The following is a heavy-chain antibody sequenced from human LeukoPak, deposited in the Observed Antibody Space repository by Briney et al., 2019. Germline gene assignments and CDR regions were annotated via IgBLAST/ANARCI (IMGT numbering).Heavy chain of an antibody. D-gene: IGHD3-10*01. V-gene: IGHV1-69*13. CDR3: ASIGYGSGSYYYYGMDV. CDR1: GGTFSSCA. Sequence: SVKVSCKASGGTFSSCAISWVRQAPGQGLEWMGGIIPIFGTANYAQKFQGRVTITADESTSTAYMELSSLRSEDTAVYYCASIGYGSGSYYYYGMDVWGQGTTVTVSS. CDR2: IIPIFGTA. J-gene: IGHJ6*02.